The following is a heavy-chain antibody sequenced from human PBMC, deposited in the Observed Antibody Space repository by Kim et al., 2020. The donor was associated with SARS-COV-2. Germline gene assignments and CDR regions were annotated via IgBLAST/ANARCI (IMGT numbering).Heavy chain of an antibody. CDR3: AKDTVVAGIFQH. V-gene: IGHV3-43*01. Sequence: YYADSVKGRFTISRDNSKNSLYLQMNSLRTEDTALYYCAKDTVVAGIFQHWGQGTLVTVSS. J-gene: IGHJ1*01. D-gene: IGHD6-19*01.